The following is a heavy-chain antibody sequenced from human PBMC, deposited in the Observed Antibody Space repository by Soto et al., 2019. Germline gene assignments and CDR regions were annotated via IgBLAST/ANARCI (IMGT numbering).Heavy chain of an antibody. Sequence: ASVKVSCKASGYTFTSYGISWVRQAPGQGLEWMGWISAYNGNTNYAQKLQGRVTMTTDTSTSTAYMELRSLRSDDTAVYYCARDDCSGGSCYFWFDPWGQGTLVTVSS. CDR1: GYTFTSYG. D-gene: IGHD2-15*01. J-gene: IGHJ5*02. CDR2: ISAYNGNT. CDR3: ARDDCSGGSCYFWFDP. V-gene: IGHV1-18*01.